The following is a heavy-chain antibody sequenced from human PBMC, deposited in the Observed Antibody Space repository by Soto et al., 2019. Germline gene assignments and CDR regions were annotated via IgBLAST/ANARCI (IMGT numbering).Heavy chain of an antibody. CDR3: SKAGAIAAADYYFDY. CDR2: IASDGKDK. CDR1: GFTFSNYA. J-gene: IGHJ4*02. D-gene: IGHD6-13*01. Sequence: GGSLRLSCAASGFTFSNYAIHWVRQAPGKGLEWVAVIASDGKDKRYADSVKGRFTISRDNFKNTVYLQMNSLRGEDTAVYYCSKAGAIAAADYYFDYWGQGSLVTVSS. V-gene: IGHV3-30*18.